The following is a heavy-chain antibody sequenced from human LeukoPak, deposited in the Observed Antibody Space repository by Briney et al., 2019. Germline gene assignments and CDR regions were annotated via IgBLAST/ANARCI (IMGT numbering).Heavy chain of an antibody. CDR3: ARDLSIAVAGWNWFDP. D-gene: IGHD6-19*01. CDR2: ISSSSSSTI. CDR1: GFTFSSYS. V-gene: IGHV3-48*02. Sequence: GGSLRLSCAASGFTFSSYSMNWVRQAPGKGLEWISYISSSSSSTIYYADSVKGRFTISRDNAKNSLYLQMNSLRDEDTAVYYCARDLSIAVAGWNWFDPWGQGTLVTVSS. J-gene: IGHJ5*02.